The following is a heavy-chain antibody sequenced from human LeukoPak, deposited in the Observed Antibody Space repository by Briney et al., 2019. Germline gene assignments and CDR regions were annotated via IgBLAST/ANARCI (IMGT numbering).Heavy chain of an antibody. J-gene: IGHJ4*02. CDR2: IYTSGST. CDR1: GGSISSYY. D-gene: IGHD5-18*01. CDR3: ARDGIPKGGYGLDY. Sequence: SETLSLTCTVSGGSISSYYWSWIRQPAGKGLEWIGRIYTSGSTNYNPSLKSRVTMSVDTSKSQFSLKLSSVTAADTAVYYCARDGIPKGGYGLDYWGQGTLVTVSS. V-gene: IGHV4-4*07.